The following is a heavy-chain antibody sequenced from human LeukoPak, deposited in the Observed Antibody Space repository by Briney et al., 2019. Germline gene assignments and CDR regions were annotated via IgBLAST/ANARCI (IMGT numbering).Heavy chain of an antibody. J-gene: IGHJ4*02. CDR3: ARDVYNFWRGIVCY. CDR1: GYTFTSYG. V-gene: IGHV1-2*02. Sequence: ASVKVSCKASGYTFTSYGISWVRQAPGQGLEWMGWINPNSGGTNYAQNFQGRVTMTRDTSISTAYMELSRLRSDDTAVYYCARDVYNFWRGIVCYWGQGTLVTVSS. D-gene: IGHD3-3*01. CDR2: INPNSGGT.